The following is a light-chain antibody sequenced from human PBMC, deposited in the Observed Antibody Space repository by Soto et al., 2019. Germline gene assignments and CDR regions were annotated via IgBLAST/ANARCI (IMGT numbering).Light chain of an antibody. J-gene: IGLJ7*01. CDR3: SSYTSSGIHV. CDR1: SSDVGGYNY. V-gene: IGLV2-14*01. Sequence: QSALTQPASVSGSPGQSITISCTGTSSDVGGYNYVSWYQQHPGKAPKLMIYDVSNRPSGVSNRFSGSKSGNTASLTISGLHAEDEADYYCSSYTSSGIHVFGGGTQLTVL. CDR2: DVS.